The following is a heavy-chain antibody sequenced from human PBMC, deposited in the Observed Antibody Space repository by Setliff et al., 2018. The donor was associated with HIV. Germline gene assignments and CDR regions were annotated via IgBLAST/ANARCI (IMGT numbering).Heavy chain of an antibody. CDR1: GFTFSSYG. D-gene: IGHD1-1*01. CDR3: ARRGDLLEGRQLDS. J-gene: IGHJ4*02. CDR2: IWYDGSNK. V-gene: IGHV3-33*08. Sequence: GSLRLSCAASGFTFSSYGMHWVRQAPGKGLEWVAVIWYDGSNKYYADSVKGRFTISRDNSKNTLYLQMNSLRAEDTAVYYCARRGDLLEGRQLDSWGQGTLVTVSS.